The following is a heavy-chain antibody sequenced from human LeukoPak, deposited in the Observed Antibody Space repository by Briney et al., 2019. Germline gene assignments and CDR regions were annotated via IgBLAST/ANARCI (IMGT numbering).Heavy chain of an antibody. CDR2: ISGSGGST. CDR3: AKRDYYDSSGYGY. J-gene: IGHJ4*02. V-gene: IGHV3-23*01. Sequence: GGSLRLSCAASGFTFSSYAMSWVRQDPGKGLEWVSAISGSGGSTYYADSVKGRFTISRDNSKNTLYLQMNSLRAEDTAVYYCAKRDYYDSSGYGYWGQGTLVTVSS. CDR1: GFTFSSYA. D-gene: IGHD3-22*01.